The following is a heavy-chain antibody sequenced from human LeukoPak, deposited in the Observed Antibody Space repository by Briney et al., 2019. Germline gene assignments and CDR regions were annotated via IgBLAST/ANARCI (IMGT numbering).Heavy chain of an antibody. CDR3: ARYGSWLYYFDY. V-gene: IGHV3-30*03. Sequence: GGSLRLSCAASEFTFSRYGMNWVRQAPGKGLEWVAVISYDGSDKDYADSVKGRFTISRDNAKNSLYLQMNSLRAEDTAVYYCARYGSWLYYFDYWGQGTLVTVSS. CDR2: ISYDGSDK. J-gene: IGHJ4*02. D-gene: IGHD4-17*01. CDR1: EFTFSRYG.